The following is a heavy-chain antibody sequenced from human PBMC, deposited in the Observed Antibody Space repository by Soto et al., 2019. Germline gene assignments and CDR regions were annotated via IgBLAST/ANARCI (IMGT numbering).Heavy chain of an antibody. V-gene: IGHV4-59*08. CDR3: ARHGSSGYSYYFDY. CDR1: GGSISSYY. CDR2: IYYSGST. D-gene: IGHD3-22*01. J-gene: IGHJ4*02. Sequence: SETLSLTCTVSGGSISSYYWSWIRQPPGKGLEWIGYIYYSGSTNYNPSLKSRVTISVDTSKNQFSLKLSSVTAADTAVYYCARHGSSGYSYYFDYWGQGTLVTVSS.